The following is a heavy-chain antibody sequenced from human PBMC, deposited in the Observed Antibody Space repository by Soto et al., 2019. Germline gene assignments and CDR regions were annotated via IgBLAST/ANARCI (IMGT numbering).Heavy chain of an antibody. CDR2: ISSSSSYI. D-gene: IGHD5-12*01. CDR3: ARGDWWLRYDYYYGMDV. J-gene: IGHJ6*02. Sequence: PGGSLRLSCAASGFTFSSYSMNWVRQAPGKGLEWVSSISSSSSYIYYADSVKGRFTISRDNAKNSLYLQMNSLRAEDTAVYYCARGDWWLRYDYYYGMDVWGQGTTVTVSS. V-gene: IGHV3-21*01. CDR1: GFTFSSYS.